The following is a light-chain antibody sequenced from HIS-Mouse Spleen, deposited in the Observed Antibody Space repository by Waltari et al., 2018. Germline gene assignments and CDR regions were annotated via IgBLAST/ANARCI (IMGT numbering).Light chain of an antibody. V-gene: IGLV2-14*03. CDR3: SSYTSSSTRV. CDR1: SSDVCGYDY. Sequence: QSALTQPAPVSGSPGQSITISCTGTSSDVCGYDYVSWYQQHPCQAPKLMIYDVSNRPSGVSNRFSGSKSGNTASLTISGLQAEDEADYYCSSYTSSSTRVFGGGTKLTVL. J-gene: IGLJ3*02. CDR2: DVS.